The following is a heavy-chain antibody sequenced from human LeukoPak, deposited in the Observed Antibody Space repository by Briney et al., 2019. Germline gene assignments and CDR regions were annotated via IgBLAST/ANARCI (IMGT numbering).Heavy chain of an antibody. CDR2: IYYSGST. CDR1: GGSISSYY. D-gene: IGHD6-13*01. CDR3: ARLTTVAPCIAATGTVYAFDI. Sequence: PSETLSLTCTVSGGSISSYYWSWIRQPPGKGLEWIGYIYYSGSTNYNPSLKSRVTISVDTSKNQFSLKLSSVTAADTAVYYCARLTTVAPCIAATGTVYAFDIWGQGTKVTVSS. V-gene: IGHV4-59*01. J-gene: IGHJ3*02.